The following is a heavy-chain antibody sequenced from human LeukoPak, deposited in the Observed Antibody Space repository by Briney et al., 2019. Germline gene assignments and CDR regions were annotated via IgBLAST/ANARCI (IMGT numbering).Heavy chain of an antibody. CDR1: GFTFSSYG. Sequence: GGSLRLSCAASGFTFSSYGMSWVRQAPGKGLEWVSAISRSGDVTYYGDSVKGRFTISRDNSRNTLYLQMNSLRAEDSAVYYCAVTGNSYEGGQGTLVTVSS. D-gene: IGHD7-27*01. V-gene: IGHV3-23*01. CDR3: AVTGNSYE. CDR2: ISRSGDVT. J-gene: IGHJ4*02.